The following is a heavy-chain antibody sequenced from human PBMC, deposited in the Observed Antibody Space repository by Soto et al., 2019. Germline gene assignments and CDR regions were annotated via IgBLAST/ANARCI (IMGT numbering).Heavy chain of an antibody. CDR3: AKYGGWSLAVAGLFDY. V-gene: IGHV3-23*01. Sequence: EVHLLEYGGGLVQPGGSLRLSCVVSGSTFSSDDMSWVRQAPGRGLEWVSGISDSGGSTYYADSVKGRFTISRDNAKNSLYLQMKSQRVEDTALYYCAKYGGWSLAVAGLFDYWGPGTQVTVSS. CDR2: ISDSGGST. J-gene: IGHJ4*01. D-gene: IGHD6-19*01. CDR1: GSTFSSDD.